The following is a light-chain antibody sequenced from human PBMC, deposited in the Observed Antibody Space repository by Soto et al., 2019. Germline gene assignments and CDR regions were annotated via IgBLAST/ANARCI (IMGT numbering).Light chain of an antibody. V-gene: IGKV3-15*01. CDR2: GAS. CDR1: QSVSSN. CDR3: QQYNNWPKT. J-gene: IGKJ1*01. Sequence: EIVMTQSPATLSVSPGERATLSCRASQSVSSNLAWYQQKPGQAPRLLIYGASTSATGIPARFSGSGSGTEFTLTISSLQSEDFAVYYCQQYNNWPKTFGQGTKVEI.